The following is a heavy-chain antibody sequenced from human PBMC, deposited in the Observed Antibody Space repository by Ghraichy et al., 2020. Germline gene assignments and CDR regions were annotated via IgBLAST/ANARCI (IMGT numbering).Heavy chain of an antibody. J-gene: IGHJ4*02. V-gene: IGHV1-8*01. CDR3: ARGPSGRDFWSGYYTGECDY. CDR2: MNPNSGNT. CDR1: GYTFTSYD. Sequence: ASVKVSCKASGYTFTSYDINWVRQATGQGLEWMGWMNPNSGNTGYAQKFQGRVTMTRNTSISTAYMELSSLRSEDTAVYYCARGPSGRDFWSGYYTGECDYWGQGTLVTVSS. D-gene: IGHD3-3*01.